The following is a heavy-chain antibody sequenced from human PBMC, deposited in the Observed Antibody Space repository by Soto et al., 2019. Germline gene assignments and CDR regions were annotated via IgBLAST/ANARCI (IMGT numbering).Heavy chain of an antibody. CDR1: VSTFTSYG. D-gene: IGHD3-16*01. Sequence: DXSVKVSCKASVSTFTSYGISWVRQAPGQGLEWMGWISAYNGNTNYAQKLQGRVTMTTDTSTSTGYMELRSLRSDDTAVYYCARDLYLRVWAGRGPYFDSWGQGNVVTVSS. CDR3: ARDLYLRVWAGRGPYFDS. J-gene: IGHJ4*02. CDR2: ISAYNGNT. V-gene: IGHV1-18*04.